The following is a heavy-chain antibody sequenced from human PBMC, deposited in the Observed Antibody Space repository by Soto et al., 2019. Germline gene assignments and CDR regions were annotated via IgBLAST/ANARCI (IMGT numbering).Heavy chain of an antibody. CDR3: AKDSTSSTTSTFYFDS. D-gene: IGHD1-1*01. CDR2: ITSNGDST. V-gene: IGHV3-23*01. J-gene: IGHJ4*02. CDR1: GFEFNTYS. Sequence: LXLSCAAFGFEFNTYSMTWVLQAPGTGLQWVSSITSNGDSTYYADSVKGRFTTSRDNSKNTLYLQMNSLRADDTAVFYCAKDSTSSTTSTFYFDSWGQGTLVTVSS.